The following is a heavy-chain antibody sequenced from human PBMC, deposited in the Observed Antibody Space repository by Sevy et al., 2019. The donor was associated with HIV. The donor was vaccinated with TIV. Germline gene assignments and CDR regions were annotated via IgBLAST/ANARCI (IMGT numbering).Heavy chain of an antibody. CDR3: AREGGYTDQGMDV. CDR2: ISSSTI. J-gene: IGHJ6*02. CDR1: GFTFNIFS. V-gene: IGHV3-48*01. Sequence: GWSLRLSCAASGFTFNIFSINWVRQAPGKGLEWVSYISSSTIYYADSVKGRFTISRDNAKNSLSLQMNSLRAEDTAVYYCAREGGYTDQGMDVWGQGTTVTVSS. D-gene: IGHD5-12*01.